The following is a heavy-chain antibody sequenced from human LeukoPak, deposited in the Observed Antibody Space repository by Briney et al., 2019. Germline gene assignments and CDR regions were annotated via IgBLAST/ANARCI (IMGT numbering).Heavy chain of an antibody. J-gene: IGHJ4*02. CDR2: IRSCAYT. CDR1: GFTFSSYA. CDR3: ARISVVSRSGPLDY. Sequence: GGSLRLSCAASGFTFSSYAMTWVRQAPGKGLEWVSTIRSCAYTYYADSVKGRLSISRDNSKNTLYLEMNSLRAEDAAVYYCARISVVSRSGPLDYWGQGTLVTVSS. D-gene: IGHD3-10*01. V-gene: IGHV3-23*01.